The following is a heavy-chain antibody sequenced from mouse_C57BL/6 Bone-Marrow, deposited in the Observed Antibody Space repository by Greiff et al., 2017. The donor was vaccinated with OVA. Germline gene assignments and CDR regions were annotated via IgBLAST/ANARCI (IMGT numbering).Heavy chain of an antibody. J-gene: IGHJ4*01. CDR3: ARGPFITTSY. D-gene: IGHD1-1*01. CDR2: IYPRSGNT. Sequence: QVQLQQSGAELARPGASVKLSCKASGYTFTSYGISWVKQRTGQGLEWIGEIYPRSGNTYYNEKFKGKATLTADKSSSTAYMGLRSLTSEDSAVYFCARGPFITTSYWGQGTSVTVSS. CDR1: GYTFTSYG. V-gene: IGHV1-81*01.